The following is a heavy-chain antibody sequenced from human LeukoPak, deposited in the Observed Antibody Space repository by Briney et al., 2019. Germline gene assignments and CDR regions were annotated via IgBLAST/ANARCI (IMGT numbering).Heavy chain of an antibody. J-gene: IGHJ6*03. CDR1: GGTFSSYA. Sequence: GASVKVSCKASGGTFSSYAISWVRQAPGQGLEWMGGIIPIFGTANYAQKFQGRVTITADKSTSTAYMELSSLRSEDTAVYYCARSRKQQLVGEHYMDVWGKGTTVTVSS. D-gene: IGHD6-13*01. V-gene: IGHV1-69*06. CDR3: ARSRKQQLVGEHYMDV. CDR2: IIPIFGTA.